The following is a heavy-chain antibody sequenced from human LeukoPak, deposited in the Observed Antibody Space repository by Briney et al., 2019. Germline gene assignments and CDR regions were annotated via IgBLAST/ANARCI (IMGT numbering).Heavy chain of an antibody. D-gene: IGHD3-22*01. CDR1: GYPFNNYD. J-gene: IGHJ4*02. CDR2: MNPHSGKT. Sequence: GASVKVSCKASGYPFNNYDINWVRQATGQGLEWMGWMNPHSGKTGYAQNFQGRVTMTRDTSISTAYMELSSLRSEDTAVYYCARDRFSSGYYLRIDYWGQGTLVTVSS. CDR3: ARDRFSSGYYLRIDY. V-gene: IGHV1-8*01.